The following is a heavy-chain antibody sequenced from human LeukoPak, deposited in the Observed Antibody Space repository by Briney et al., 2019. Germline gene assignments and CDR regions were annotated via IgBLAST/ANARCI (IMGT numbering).Heavy chain of an antibody. CDR3: ARVGYSYGYVDY. D-gene: IGHD5-18*01. CDR2: IYYSGST. CDR1: GGSISSGGYY. V-gene: IGHV4-31*03. J-gene: IGHJ4*02. Sequence: PSQTLSLTCTVSGGSISSGGYYWRWIRQHPGKGLEWIGYIYYSGSTYYNPSLKSRVTISVDTSKNQFSLKLSSVTAADTAVYYCARVGYSYGYVDYWGQGTLVTVSS.